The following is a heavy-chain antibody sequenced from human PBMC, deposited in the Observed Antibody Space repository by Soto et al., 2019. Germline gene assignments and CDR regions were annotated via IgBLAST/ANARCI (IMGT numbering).Heavy chain of an antibody. V-gene: IGHV4-4*02. CDR2: IYHSGST. CDR1: SGSISSSNW. D-gene: IGHD3-10*01. CDR3: ASTTMVRGYYYYYYMDV. J-gene: IGHJ6*03. Sequence: SETLSLTCAVSSGSISSSNWWSWVRQPPGKGLEWIGEIYHSGSTNYNPSLKSRVTISVDKSKNQFSLKLSSVTAADTAVYYCASTTMVRGYYYYYYMDVWGKGTTVTVSS.